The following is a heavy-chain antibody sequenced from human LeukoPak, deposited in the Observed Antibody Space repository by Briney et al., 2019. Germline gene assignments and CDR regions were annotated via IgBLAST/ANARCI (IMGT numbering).Heavy chain of an antibody. CDR3: GGDTGYSSGWYYFDY. CDR2: IYYSGSP. J-gene: IGHJ4*02. Sequence: SETLSLTCTVSGGSISSYYWSWIRQPPGKGLGWIGYIYYSGSPNYNSSLKSRDTKSVDTSKNQSSLKLSSVSAADTTVYYCGGDTGYSSGWYYFDYWGQGTLVTVSS. D-gene: IGHD6-19*01. V-gene: IGHV4-59*01. CDR1: GGSISSYY.